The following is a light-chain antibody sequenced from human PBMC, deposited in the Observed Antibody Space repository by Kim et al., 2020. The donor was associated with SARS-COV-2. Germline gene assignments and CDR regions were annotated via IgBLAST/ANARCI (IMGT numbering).Light chain of an antibody. CDR1: QSLTTSY. J-gene: IGKJ2*03. CDR3: QQYGSSPVYS. Sequence: PGERAALSWRASQSLTTSYLAWYQKKPGQAPGLLIYGASTRATGITDRLTGSGSGTDFTLTISRLEPEDFAVYYCQQYGSSPVYSFGQGTKLEI. V-gene: IGKV3-20*01. CDR2: GAS.